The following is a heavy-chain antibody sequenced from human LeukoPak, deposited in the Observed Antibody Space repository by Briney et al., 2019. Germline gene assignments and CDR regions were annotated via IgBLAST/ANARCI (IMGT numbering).Heavy chain of an antibody. CDR3: ASRHCSGGDCYFAGADPFDH. J-gene: IGHJ4*02. CDR1: GFTVSSTY. CDR2: VYKDGKM. D-gene: IGHD2-21*01. Sequence: PGGSLRLSCAASGFTVSSTYMSWVRQSPGKGLEWVSVVYKDGKMFYIDSVKGRFAISRDTSKNTVYLQMNNLRAEDTAVYYCASRHCSGGDCYFAGADPFDHWGQGNLGHRLL. V-gene: IGHV3-53*01.